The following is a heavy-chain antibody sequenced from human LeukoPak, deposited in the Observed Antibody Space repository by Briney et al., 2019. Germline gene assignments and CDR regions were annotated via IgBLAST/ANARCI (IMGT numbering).Heavy chain of an antibody. CDR1: GFTFSSYG. CDR3: ARRLGTTGTTGRYYGMDV. CDR2: ISYDGSNK. V-gene: IGHV3-30*03. D-gene: IGHD1-1*01. Sequence: PGRSLRLSCAASGFTFSSYGMHWVRQAPGKGLEWVAVISYDGSNKYYADSVKGRFTISRDNAKNSLYLQMNSLRAEDTAVYYCARRLGTTGTTGRYYGMDVWGKGTTVTVSS. J-gene: IGHJ6*04.